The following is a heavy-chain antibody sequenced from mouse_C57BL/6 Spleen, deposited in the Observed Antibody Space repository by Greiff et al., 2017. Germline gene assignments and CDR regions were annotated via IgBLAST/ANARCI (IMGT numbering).Heavy chain of an antibody. CDR2: IYPGDGDT. Sequence: VQLQQSGAELVKPGASVKISCKASGYAFSSYWMNWVKQRPGKGLEWIGQIYPGDGDTNYNGKFKGKATLTADKSSSTAYMQLSSLTSEDSAVYFCASTTTVVANAMDYWGQGTSVTVSS. CDR1: GYAFSSYW. D-gene: IGHD1-1*01. CDR3: ASTTTVVANAMDY. J-gene: IGHJ4*01. V-gene: IGHV1-80*01.